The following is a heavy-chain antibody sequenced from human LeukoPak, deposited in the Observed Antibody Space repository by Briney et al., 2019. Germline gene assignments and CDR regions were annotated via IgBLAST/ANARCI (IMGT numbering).Heavy chain of an antibody. Sequence: PGGSLRLSCAASGFTFSSYGMHWVRQAPGKGLEWVAFIRHDGSNKYYADSVKGRFTISRDNSKNTPYLQMNSLRAEDTAVYYCATPDITIFGVVDAFDIWGQGTMVTVSS. CDR1: GFTFSSYG. CDR3: ATPDITIFGVVDAFDI. CDR2: IRHDGSNK. D-gene: IGHD3-3*01. J-gene: IGHJ3*02. V-gene: IGHV3-30*02.